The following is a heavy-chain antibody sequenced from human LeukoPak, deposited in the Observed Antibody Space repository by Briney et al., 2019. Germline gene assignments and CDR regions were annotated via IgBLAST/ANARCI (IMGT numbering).Heavy chain of an antibody. CDR2: INHSGST. CDR3: ARKVLSYYYDSSGYYYAPYYYMDV. D-gene: IGHD3-22*01. V-gene: IGHV4-34*01. J-gene: IGHJ6*03. CDR1: GGSFSGYY. Sequence: PSETLSLTCAVYGGSFSGYYWSWIRQPPGKGLEWIGEINHSGSTNYNPSLKSRVTISVDTSKNQFSLKLSSVTAADTAVYYCARKVLSYYYDSSGYYYAPYYYMDVWGKGTTVTVSS.